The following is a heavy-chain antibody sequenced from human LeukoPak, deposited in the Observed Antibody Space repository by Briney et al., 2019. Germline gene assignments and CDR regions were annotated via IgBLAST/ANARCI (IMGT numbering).Heavy chain of an antibody. CDR3: ADLRGDAFDI. CDR1: GFTFRNAG. V-gene: IGHV3-15*01. CDR2: IRSQTDCGTT. Sequence: PGGSLRLSCAASGFTFRNAGMSWVRQATGKGVEEVGLIRSQTDCGTTDYAVLVRRRFTISRDDSRNTLYLQMNSLKIEDSAVYYCADLRGDAFDIWGQGTMVTVSS. J-gene: IGHJ3*02.